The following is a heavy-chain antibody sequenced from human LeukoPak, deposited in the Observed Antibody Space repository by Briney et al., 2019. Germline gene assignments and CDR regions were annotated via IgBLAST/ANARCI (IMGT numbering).Heavy chain of an antibody. Sequence: GGSLRLSCAASAFIFRDYAMNWVRQAPGKGLEWVSGISDGGTSTAYADSVKGGFTISRDNSKTMLYLQMNSLRSEDTAIYYCVKTTRPLGAFDYWGQGTLVTVSS. CDR3: VKTTRPLGAFDY. D-gene: IGHD7-27*01. CDR2: ISDGGTST. J-gene: IGHJ4*02. CDR1: AFIFRDYA. V-gene: IGHV3-23*01.